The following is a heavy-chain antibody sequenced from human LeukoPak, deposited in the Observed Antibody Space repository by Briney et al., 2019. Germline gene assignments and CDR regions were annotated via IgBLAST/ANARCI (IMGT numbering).Heavy chain of an antibody. D-gene: IGHD5-12*01. CDR3: TRGHSAYDPFDY. CDR2: IRSKASGGTT. V-gene: IGHV3-49*03. CDR1: GFTFGDYA. Sequence: GGSLRLSCTPSGFTFGDYAMSWFRQAPGKGLEWVGFIRSKASGGTTEYAASAKGRLTISRDDSKSIAYLQMNSLKTEDTAVYYCTRGHSAYDPFDYWGQGTLVTVSS. J-gene: IGHJ4*02.